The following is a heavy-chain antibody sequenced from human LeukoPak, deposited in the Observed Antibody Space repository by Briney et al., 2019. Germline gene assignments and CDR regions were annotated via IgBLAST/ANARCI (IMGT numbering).Heavy chain of an antibody. Sequence: GGSLRLSCAASGFTFSSYWMSWVRQAPGKGLEWVANIKQDGSEKYYVDSVKGRFTISRDNAKNSLYLQMNSLRAEDTAVYYCARERAVTTSNYYYYYMDVWGKGTTVTVSS. V-gene: IGHV3-7*01. J-gene: IGHJ6*03. CDR3: ARERAVTTSNYYYYYMDV. D-gene: IGHD4-17*01. CDR2: IKQDGSEK. CDR1: GFTFSSYW.